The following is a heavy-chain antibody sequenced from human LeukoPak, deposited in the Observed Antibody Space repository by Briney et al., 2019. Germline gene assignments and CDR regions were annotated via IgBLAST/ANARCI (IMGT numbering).Heavy chain of an antibody. Sequence: PSETLSLTCTVSGGSISPYYWSWIRQPPGKGLEWVGYIYYSGSTNYNPSLKSRVTISVDTSKNQFSLKLSSVTAADTAVYYCARAFYPGYYSYMAVWGKGTTVTVSS. D-gene: IGHD3-3*02. V-gene: IGHV4-59*01. CDR1: GGSISPYY. CDR2: IYYSGST. J-gene: IGHJ6*03. CDR3: ARAFYPGYYSYMAV.